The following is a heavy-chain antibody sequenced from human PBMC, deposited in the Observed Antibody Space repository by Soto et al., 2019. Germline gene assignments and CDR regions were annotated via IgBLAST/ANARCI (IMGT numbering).Heavy chain of an antibody. V-gene: IGHV4-4*02. CDR2: IYHSGSI. CDR3: ASKFGELLADAFDI. CDR1: NTSISGRKW. Sequence: PSDTLSLTCSLANTSISGRKWWTGVRHTPGKGLEWIGEIYHSGSINHNPSLKSRVTMSVDKSKNQFSLKMTSVTAADTGVYYCASKFGELLADAFDIWGQGTVVT. J-gene: IGHJ3*02. D-gene: IGHD3-10*01.